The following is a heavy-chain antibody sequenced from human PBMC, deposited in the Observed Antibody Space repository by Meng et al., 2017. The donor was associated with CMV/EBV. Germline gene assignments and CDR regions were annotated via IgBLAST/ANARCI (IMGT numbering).Heavy chain of an antibody. D-gene: IGHD1-26*01. CDR3: ARAGRIVGALDP. CDR2: INPSGGST. Sequence: ASVKVSCKASGYTFTGYYMHWVRQAPGQGLEWMGIINPSGGSTSYAQKFQGRVTMTRDTSTSTVYMELSSLRSEDTAVYYCARAGRIVGALDPWGQGTLVTVSS. J-gene: IGHJ5*02. V-gene: IGHV1-46*01. CDR1: GYTFTGYY.